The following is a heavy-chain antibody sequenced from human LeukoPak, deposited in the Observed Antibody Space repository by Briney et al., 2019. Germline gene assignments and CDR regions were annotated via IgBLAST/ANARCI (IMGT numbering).Heavy chain of an antibody. CDR2: ISFDGSNK. V-gene: IGHV3-30*18. CDR3: AKAPYSSGWEIDS. Sequence: PGGSLRLSCAASGFTFSSYGIHWVRQAPGKGLEWVAVISFDGSNKYYADSVKGRFTISRDNSKNTLFLQMNSLRAEDTAVYYCAKAPYSSGWEIDSWGQGTLVTVSS. D-gene: IGHD6-19*01. J-gene: IGHJ4*02. CDR1: GFTFSSYG.